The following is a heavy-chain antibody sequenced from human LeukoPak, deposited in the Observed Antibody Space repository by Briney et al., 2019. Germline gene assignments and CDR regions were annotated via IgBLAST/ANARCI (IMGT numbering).Heavy chain of an antibody. Sequence: GGSLRLSCAASGLASSTYWMNWVRQAPGKGLEWVANIEQDGSEKYYVDSLKGRFTISRDNAKNSLSLQMNSLRAEDTAVYYCARVYSSSWYRKPDAFDIWGQGTMVTVSS. CDR2: IEQDGSEK. CDR1: GLASSTYW. V-gene: IGHV3-7*04. J-gene: IGHJ3*02. D-gene: IGHD6-13*01. CDR3: ARVYSSSWYRKPDAFDI.